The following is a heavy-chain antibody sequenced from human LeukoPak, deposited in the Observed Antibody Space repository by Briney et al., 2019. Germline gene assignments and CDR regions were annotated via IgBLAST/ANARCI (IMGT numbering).Heavy chain of an antibody. D-gene: IGHD6-13*01. V-gene: IGHV4-59*01. CDR3: ARATSGIAAAGQLYFDY. CDR1: GGSISSYY. Sequence: KPSETLSLTCTVSGGSISSYYWSWIRQPPGKGLEWIGYIYYSGSTNYNPFLKSRVTISVDTSKNQFSLKLSSVTAADTAVYYCARATSGIAAAGQLYFDYWGQGTLVTVSS. CDR2: IYYSGST. J-gene: IGHJ4*02.